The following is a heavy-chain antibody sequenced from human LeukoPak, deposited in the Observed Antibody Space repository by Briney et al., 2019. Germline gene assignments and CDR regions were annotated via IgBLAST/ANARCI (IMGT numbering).Heavy chain of an antibody. D-gene: IGHD5-18*01. CDR2: IKSDGSST. CDR3: AREGYSYGVNLDY. CDR1: GFTFSTYW. V-gene: IGHV3-74*01. J-gene: IGHJ4*02. Sequence: AGGSLRLSCAASGFTFSTYWMHWVRQAPGKGLVWVSRIKSDGSSTTYADSVKGRFTISRANAKNTLYLQMNSLRAEDTAVYYCAREGYSYGVNLDYWGQGTLVTVSS.